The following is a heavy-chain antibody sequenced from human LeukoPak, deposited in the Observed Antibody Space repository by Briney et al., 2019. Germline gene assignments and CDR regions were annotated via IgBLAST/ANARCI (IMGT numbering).Heavy chain of an antibody. CDR1: AFTFRSYA. Sequence: PGGSLRLSCAASAFTFRSYAMSWVRQAGGKGLEWVSAISGSGGSTYYADSVKGRFTISRDNSKNTLYLQMTSLRAEDTAVYYCAKDQVWIVVGSFDYWGQGTLVTVSS. CDR2: ISGSGGST. D-gene: IGHD3-22*01. V-gene: IGHV3-23*01. J-gene: IGHJ4*02. CDR3: AKDQVWIVVGSFDY.